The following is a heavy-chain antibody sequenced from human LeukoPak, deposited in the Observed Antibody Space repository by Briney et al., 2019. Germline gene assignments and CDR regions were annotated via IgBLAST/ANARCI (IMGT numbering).Heavy chain of an antibody. CDR3: AGDWCSSTSCYMENWFDP. Sequence: GRPLRLSCAASGFTFSSYGMHWVRQAPGKGLEWVAVIWYDGSNKYYADSVKGRFTISRDNSKNTLYLQMNSLRAEDTAVYYCAGDWCSSTSCYMENWFDPWGQGTLVTVSS. J-gene: IGHJ5*02. CDR2: IWYDGSNK. V-gene: IGHV3-33*01. CDR1: GFTFSSYG. D-gene: IGHD2-2*02.